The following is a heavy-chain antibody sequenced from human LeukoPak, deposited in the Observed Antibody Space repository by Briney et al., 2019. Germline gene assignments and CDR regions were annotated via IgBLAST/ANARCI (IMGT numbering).Heavy chain of an antibody. CDR3: ARDAPIAAAGYYYYYYGMDV. V-gene: IGHV3-48*01. J-gene: IGHJ6*02. CDR1: GFTFSSYS. CDR2: ISSSSSTI. Sequence: GRSLRLSCAASGFTFSSYSMNWVRQAPGKGLEWVSYISSSSSTIYYADSVKGRFTISRDNAKNSLYLQMNSLRAEDTAVYYCARDAPIAAAGYYYYYYGMDVWGQGTTVTVSS. D-gene: IGHD6-13*01.